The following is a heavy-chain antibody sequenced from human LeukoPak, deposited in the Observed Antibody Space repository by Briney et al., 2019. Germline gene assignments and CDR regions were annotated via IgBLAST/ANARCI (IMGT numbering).Heavy chain of an antibody. Sequence: SETLSLTCTVSGGSISSYYWSWIRQSPGKGLECVACIYYSGSTNYNPSLKSRVTISIDTSKNQFSLRLSSVTAADTAVYYCARGDAMLRGVIDELDPWGQGTLVTVSS. J-gene: IGHJ5*02. CDR3: ARGDAMLRGVIDELDP. CDR2: IYYSGST. CDR1: GGSISSYY. D-gene: IGHD3-10*01. V-gene: IGHV4-59*01.